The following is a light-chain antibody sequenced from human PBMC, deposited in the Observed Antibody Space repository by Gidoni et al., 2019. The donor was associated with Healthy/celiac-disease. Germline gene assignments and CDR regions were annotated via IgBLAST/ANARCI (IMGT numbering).Light chain of an antibody. V-gene: IGKV3-11*01. J-gene: IGKJ3*01. CDR1: QSVSSY. CDR2: DAS. Sequence: IVLTQSPATLSLSPGERATLSCRASQSVSSYLAWYQQKPGQAPRLLIYDASNRATGIPARFSGSGSGTDFTLTSSSLEPEDVAVYYCQQRSNFFTFGPGTKVDIK. CDR3: QQRSNFFT.